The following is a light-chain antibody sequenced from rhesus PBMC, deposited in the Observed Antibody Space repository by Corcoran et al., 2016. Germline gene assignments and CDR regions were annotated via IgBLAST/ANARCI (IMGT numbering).Light chain of an antibody. Sequence: DIQMSQSPSSLSASVGDRVTITCRARQGINSYLNWYQPNPGNAPKLLIYYSRRLARGVPSRFSGSGSGTEFTLSLSGLQPEDFATYYCQQVNTKPSSFGQGTKVDIK. CDR2: YSR. V-gene: IGKV1-32*04. CDR3: QQVNTKPSS. J-gene: IGKJ2*01. CDR1: QGINSY.